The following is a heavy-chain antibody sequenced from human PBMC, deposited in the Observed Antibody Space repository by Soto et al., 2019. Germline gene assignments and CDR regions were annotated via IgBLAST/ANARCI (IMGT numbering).Heavy chain of an antibody. V-gene: IGHV3-74*03. CDR2: ISFDGTAT. Sequence: EVQLVESGGGLVQPGGSLRLSCAASGFSFSSSWMHWVRQAPGKGLVWVSRISFDGTATTSADAVKGRFIISRDNAKNTLFLQRHTLRADDTAMYYCVRDRRLRGHPFDLWGQGTFVSGSS. CDR3: VRDRRLRGHPFDL. D-gene: IGHD2-21*02. J-gene: IGHJ3*01. CDR1: GFSFSSSW.